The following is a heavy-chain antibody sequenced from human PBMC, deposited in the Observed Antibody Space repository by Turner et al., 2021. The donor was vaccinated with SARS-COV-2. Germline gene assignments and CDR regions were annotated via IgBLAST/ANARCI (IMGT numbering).Heavy chain of an antibody. D-gene: IGHD2-15*01. J-gene: IGHJ3*02. V-gene: IGHV4-59*08. CDR1: GGSISSYH. CDR3: ARLASVVAVTHGGLDI. CDR2: VLNSGGT. Sequence: QVQLLWSGPGLGKPSETLYLTCTVSGGSISSYHWCWIRQPPGKGLEWIGNVLNSGGTNYNPALKSRVTISLDTSKNQFSLNLSSVTLADTAVYFCARLASVVAVTHGGLDIWGQGTMVTVST.